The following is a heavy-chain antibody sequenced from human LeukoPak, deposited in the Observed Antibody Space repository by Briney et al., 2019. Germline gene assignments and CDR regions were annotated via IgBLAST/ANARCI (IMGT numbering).Heavy chain of an antibody. V-gene: IGHV3-21*01. D-gene: IGHD1-1*01. Sequence: GGSLRLSCAASGFTFSSYSMNWVRQAPGKGLEWVSSISSSGTYVYYADSVKGRFTISRDNAKNSLYLQMNSLRAEDAAVYYCARDSAGWNDYWGQGTLVTVSS. CDR3: ARDSAGWNDY. J-gene: IGHJ4*02. CDR1: GFTFSSYS. CDR2: ISSSGTYV.